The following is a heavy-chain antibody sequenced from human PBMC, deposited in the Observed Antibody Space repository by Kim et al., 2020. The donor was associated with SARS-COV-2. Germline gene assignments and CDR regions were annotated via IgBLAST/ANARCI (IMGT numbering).Heavy chain of an antibody. D-gene: IGHD3-3*01. V-gene: IGHV3-30*18. Sequence: GGSLRLSCAASGFTFSSYGMHWVRQAPGKGLEWVAVISYDGSNKYYADSVKGRFTISRDNSKNTLYLQMNSLRAEDTAVYYCAKVTSFWSGPTEYYYGM. CDR1: GFTFSSYG. J-gene: IGHJ6*01. CDR2: ISYDGSNK. CDR3: AKVTSFWSGPTEYYYGM.